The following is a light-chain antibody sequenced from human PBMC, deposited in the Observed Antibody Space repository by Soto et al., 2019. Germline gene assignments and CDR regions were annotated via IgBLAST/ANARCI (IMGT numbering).Light chain of an antibody. J-gene: IGKJ4*01. V-gene: IGKV3-20*01. CDR3: QQFGDSRT. Sequence: ENVLTQSTSTLSLSPGERANLSSMASQPVFIRYLAWDQQKPGQAPRVLIYGATTRATGIPDRFSGSGSGTDLTLTDSRLEPEDFAVYYCQQFGDSRTFGGGTKVDIK. CDR2: GAT. CDR1: QPVFIRY.